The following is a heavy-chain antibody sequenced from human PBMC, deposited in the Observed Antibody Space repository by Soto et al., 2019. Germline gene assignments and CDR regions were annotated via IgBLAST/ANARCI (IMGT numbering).Heavy chain of an antibody. J-gene: IGHJ4*02. V-gene: IGHV3-66*01. CDR1: GFTVSSNY. CDR3: ATYHPKEGGSTDCCPFHS. Sequence: EVQLVESGGGLVQRGGSLRLSCAASGFTVSSNYMRWVRQTPGKGLEWVSVIYSGGSTYFADSVQGRFTISRDNSKNTQYLQMKRRRAADTAVYYCATYHPKEGGSTDCCPFHSWGEGPLVTVSS. CDR2: IYSGGST. D-gene: IGHD2-21*02.